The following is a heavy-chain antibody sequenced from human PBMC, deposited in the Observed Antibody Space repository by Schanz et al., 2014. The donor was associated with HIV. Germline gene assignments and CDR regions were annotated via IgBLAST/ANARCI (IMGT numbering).Heavy chain of an antibody. V-gene: IGHV3-30*04. CDR2: TSYDGSNK. D-gene: IGHD3-22*01. CDR3: ATMTQGFDS. J-gene: IGHJ4*02. CDR1: GFTFSNYA. Sequence: QVQLVESGGGVVQPGRSLGLSCAVSGFTFSNYAMPWVRQAPGKGLGWVAVTSYDGSNKYYADSVKGRFTISRDNTKNTLYLQMTSLRAEDTAIYYCATMTQGFDSWGQGTLVTVSS.